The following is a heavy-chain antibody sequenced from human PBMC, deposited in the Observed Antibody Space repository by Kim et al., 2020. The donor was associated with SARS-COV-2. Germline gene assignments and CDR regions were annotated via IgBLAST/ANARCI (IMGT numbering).Heavy chain of an antibody. J-gene: IGHJ4*02. CDR2: ISSSSDYI. CDR1: GFTFSTNN. CDR3: ARARWTPNYYFDY. D-gene: IGHD2-15*01. V-gene: IGHV3-21*01. Sequence: GGSLRLSCAASGFTFSTNNINWVRQAPGKGLEWVSSISSSSDYIYYADSVKGRFTVSRDNAKNSLYLQMNSLRAEDTAVYYCARARWTPNYYFDYWGQGPWSPSPQ.